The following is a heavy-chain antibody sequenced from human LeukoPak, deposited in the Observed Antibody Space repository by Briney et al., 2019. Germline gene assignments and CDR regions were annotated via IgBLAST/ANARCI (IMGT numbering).Heavy chain of an antibody. V-gene: IGHV1-69*13. Sequence: SVKVSCKASGGVFTTYAISWVRQAPGQGLEWMGGIIPFLGTTNYAQKFQGRVTITADEPSRTAYMELTYLRSDDTAVYYCTIIPNVILFTHYFEYWGQGTQVTVSS. J-gene: IGHJ4*02. CDR2: IIPFLGTT. D-gene: IGHD2-21*01. CDR3: TIIPNVILFTHYFEY. CDR1: GGVFTTYA.